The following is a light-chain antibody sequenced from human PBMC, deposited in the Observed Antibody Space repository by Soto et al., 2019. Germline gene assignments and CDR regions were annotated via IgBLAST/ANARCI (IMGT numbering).Light chain of an antibody. Sequence: ESLLTQSPGTLSLSPGERATLSCRASQTVNSRHLNWYQHKPGQAPRLLIYGASIRAAGIPDRFSGSRSGADFSLTITRLEREDSAVYYCQQFDGSRSAFTFGQGTKLEI. CDR1: QTVNSRH. CDR3: QQFDGSRSAFT. V-gene: IGKV3-20*01. J-gene: IGKJ2*01. CDR2: GAS.